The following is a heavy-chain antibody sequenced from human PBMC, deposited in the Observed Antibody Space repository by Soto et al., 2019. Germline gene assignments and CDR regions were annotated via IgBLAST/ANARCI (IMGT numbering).Heavy chain of an antibody. CDR3: ARGRYSKKEGFVVVVAATGCYFDY. D-gene: IGHD2-15*01. CDR2: INHSGST. J-gene: IGHJ4*02. Sequence: SETLSITCAVYGGSCSGYYWSWIRQPPGKGLEWIGEINHSGSTNYNPSLKSRVTISVATSKNQFSLKLSSVTAADTAVYYCARGRYSKKEGFVVVVAATGCYFDYWGQGTLVTVSS. CDR1: GGSCSGYY. V-gene: IGHV4-34*01.